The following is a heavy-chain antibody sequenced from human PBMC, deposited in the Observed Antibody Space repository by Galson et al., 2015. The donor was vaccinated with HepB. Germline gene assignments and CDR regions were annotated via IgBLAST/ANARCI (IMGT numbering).Heavy chain of an antibody. J-gene: IGHJ4*02. V-gene: IGHV3-33*01. CDR1: GFTFTSYG. CDR2: MWYDGSNK. Sequence: SLRLSCAASGFTFTSYGMHWVRQAPGKGLEWVALMWYDGSNKYYADSVKGRFTISRDNSKNTLYLQMNSLRAEDTAVYYCVRGDGQYSSGRFDYWGQGTLVTVSS. D-gene: IGHD6-19*01. CDR3: VRGDGQYSSGRFDY.